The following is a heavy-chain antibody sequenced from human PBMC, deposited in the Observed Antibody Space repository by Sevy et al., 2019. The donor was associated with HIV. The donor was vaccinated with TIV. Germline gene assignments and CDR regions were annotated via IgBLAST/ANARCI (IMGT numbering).Heavy chain of an antibody. J-gene: IGHJ4*02. CDR3: AMLSFDIVVVVAATARPVDY. D-gene: IGHD2-15*01. CDR1: GGSISSSSYY. V-gene: IGHV4-39*01. Sequence: SETLSLTCTVSGGSISSSSYYWGWIRQPPGKGLEWIGSIYYSGSTYYNPSLKSRVTISVDTSKNQFSLKLSSVTAADTAVYYCAMLSFDIVVVVAATARPVDYWGQGTLVTVSS. CDR2: IYYSGST.